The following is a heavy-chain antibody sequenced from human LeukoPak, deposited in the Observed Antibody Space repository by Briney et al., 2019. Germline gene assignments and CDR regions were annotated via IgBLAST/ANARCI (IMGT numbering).Heavy chain of an antibody. V-gene: IGHV4-4*07. D-gene: IGHD4-17*01. CDR3: ARDATTVTTIIDY. CDR2: ISNSGSA. CDR1: GDSISTYY. Sequence: SETLSLTCTVSGDSISTYYWSWIRQPAGKGLERIGRISNSGSASYNPSLKSRVTMSLDTSKNQFSLKLSSVTAADTAVYYCARDATTVTTIIDYWGQGTLVTVSS. J-gene: IGHJ4*02.